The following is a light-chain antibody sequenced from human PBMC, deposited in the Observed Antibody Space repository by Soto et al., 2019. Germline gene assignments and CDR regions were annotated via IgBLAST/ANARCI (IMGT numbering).Light chain of an antibody. CDR2: AAS. CDR3: KQYGTSPRT. CDR1: QSLSSAY. J-gene: IGKJ1*01. V-gene: IGKV3-20*01. Sequence: EIVLTQSPDTLSLSPGERATLSCRASQSLSSAYLVWYQQKPGQAPRLLMFAASSRATGTQDRFSGSGSGTDFTLTIRRLEPEDFAVYYCKQYGTSPRTFGQGTKVDIK.